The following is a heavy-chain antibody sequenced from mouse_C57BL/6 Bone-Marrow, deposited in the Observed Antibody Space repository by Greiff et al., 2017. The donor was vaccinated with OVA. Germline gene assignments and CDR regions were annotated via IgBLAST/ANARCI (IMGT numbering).Heavy chain of an antibody. CDR1: GYTFTSYG. Sequence: VKLQESGAELARPGASVKLSCKASGYTFTSYGISWVKQRTGQGLEWIGEIYPRSGNTYYNEKFKGKATLTADKSSSTAYMELRSLTSEDSAVYFCARRLRLPFAYWGQGTLVTVSA. D-gene: IGHD3-2*02. CDR3: ARRLRLPFAY. J-gene: IGHJ3*01. CDR2: IYPRSGNT. V-gene: IGHV1-81*01.